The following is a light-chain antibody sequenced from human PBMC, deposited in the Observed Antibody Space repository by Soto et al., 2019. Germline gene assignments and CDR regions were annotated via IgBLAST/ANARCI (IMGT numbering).Light chain of an antibody. V-gene: IGKV4-1*01. Sequence: DIVMTQSPDSLAVSLGERATINCKSSQSVLYSSNNKNHLAWYQQKPGQPPKLLIYWASTRESGVPDRFSGSGSGTDFTLTISSLQAEDVAVYYCQQYHTTPFTFRPGTKVEIK. J-gene: IGKJ3*01. CDR1: QSVLYSSNNKNH. CDR3: QQYHTTPFT. CDR2: WAS.